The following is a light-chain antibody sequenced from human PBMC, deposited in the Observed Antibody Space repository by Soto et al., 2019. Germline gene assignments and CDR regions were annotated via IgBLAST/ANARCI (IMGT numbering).Light chain of an antibody. V-gene: IGKV1-39*01. Sequence: DIQMTQSPSSLSASVGDRVTITCRASQSIGSYLTWYQQKPGRAPSLLILAASSLQSGVPSRFSGSGSGTDFTLTISSLQPEDFATYYCQQTFTTPLTFGGGTKVEIK. CDR2: AAS. CDR1: QSIGSY. CDR3: QQTFTTPLT. J-gene: IGKJ4*01.